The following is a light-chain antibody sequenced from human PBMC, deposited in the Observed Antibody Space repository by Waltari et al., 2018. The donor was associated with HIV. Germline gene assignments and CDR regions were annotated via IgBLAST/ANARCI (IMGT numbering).Light chain of an antibody. CDR1: QNINIY. Sequence: DIQMTQSPSSLSASVGDRVTITCRASQNINIYLNWYQQKPGKAPSLLIYSVSSVQSGVPSRFSGSGSETHFTLTISSLQPDDFATYYCQQTYNTPRTFGQGTKLEI. CDR3: QQTYNTPRT. CDR2: SVS. J-gene: IGKJ2*01. V-gene: IGKV1-39*01.